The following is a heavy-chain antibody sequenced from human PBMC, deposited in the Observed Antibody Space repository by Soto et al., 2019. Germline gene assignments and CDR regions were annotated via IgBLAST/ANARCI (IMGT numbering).Heavy chain of an antibody. Sequence: RASVKVSCKASGYTFTSYGISWVRQAPGQGLEWVGWISAYNGNTNYAQKLQGRVTMTTDTSTSTAYMELRSLRSDDTAVYYCARRGRGIAAAGEFDYWGQGTLVTVSS. J-gene: IGHJ4*02. CDR1: GYTFTSYG. CDR2: ISAYNGNT. D-gene: IGHD6-13*01. V-gene: IGHV1-18*04. CDR3: ARRGRGIAAAGEFDY.